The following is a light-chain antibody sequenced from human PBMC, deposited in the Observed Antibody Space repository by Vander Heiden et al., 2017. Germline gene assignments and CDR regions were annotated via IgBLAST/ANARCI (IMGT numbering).Light chain of an antibody. CDR2: QDS. CDR3: QAWDSSPV. Sequence: SYALTQPPSVSVSPGQTASIPCTGDQLGDKYACWYQQKPGQSPVLVIYQDSKRPTGIPERFSGSNTGNTATLTISGTQAMDEADYYCQAWDSSPVFGGGTKLTVL. V-gene: IGLV3-1*01. CDR1: QLGDKY. J-gene: IGLJ2*01.